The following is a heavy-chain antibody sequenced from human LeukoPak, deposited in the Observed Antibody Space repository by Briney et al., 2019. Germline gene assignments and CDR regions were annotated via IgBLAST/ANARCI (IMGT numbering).Heavy chain of an antibody. J-gene: IGHJ4*02. CDR3: AWGGLRFLEWLESDY. CDR1: GGTFSSYA. CDR2: IIPIFGTA. D-gene: IGHD3-3*01. V-gene: IGHV1-69*01. Sequence: SVKVSCKASGGTFSSYAISWVRQAPGQGLEWMGGIIPIFGTANYAQKFQGRVTITADESTSTAYMELSSLRSEDTAVYYCAWGGLRFLEWLESDYWGQGTLVTVSS.